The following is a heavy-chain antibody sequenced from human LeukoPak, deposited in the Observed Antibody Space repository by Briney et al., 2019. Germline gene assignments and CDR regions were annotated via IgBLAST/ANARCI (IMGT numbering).Heavy chain of an antibody. J-gene: IGHJ6*03. D-gene: IGHD5-18*01. CDR2: IYISGTT. CDR1: GDSISSGSYY. Sequence: PSQTLSLTCTVSGDSISSGSYYWSWIRQPAGKGLEWIGRIYISGTTNYNPSLKSRVTISADTSKNQFSLKLTSVTAADTAVYYCARTTEGGYTYGYFYYYYMDVWGKGTTVTISS. CDR3: ARTTEGGYTYGYFYYYYMDV. V-gene: IGHV4-61*02.